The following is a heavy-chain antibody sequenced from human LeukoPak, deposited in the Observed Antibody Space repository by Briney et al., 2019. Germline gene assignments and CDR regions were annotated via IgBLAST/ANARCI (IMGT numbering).Heavy chain of an antibody. J-gene: IGHJ4*02. CDR1: GFTLYDYA. CDR2: ISWNSGNI. CDR3: AKDSGGGYSSSSGFDY. D-gene: IGHD6-6*01. Sequence: SLRLSCAASGFTLYDYAMHWVRQVPGKGLEWVSGISWNSGNIGYADSVKGRFTISRDNAKNSLYLQMNSLRVEDTALYYCAKDSGGGYSSSSGFDYWGQGTLVTVSS. V-gene: IGHV3-9*01.